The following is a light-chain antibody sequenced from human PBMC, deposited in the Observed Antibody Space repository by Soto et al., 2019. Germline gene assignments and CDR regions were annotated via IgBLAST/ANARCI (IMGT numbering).Light chain of an antibody. Sequence: QSVLSHPPSSSGTPWQTVISACSGSRSDIGSNFVNWYQHLPGTAPKLLIYNSNQRPSGVPDRFSGSKSGTSASLAISGLQSEDEADYYCAAWDDSLTGPVFGTGTKVTVL. CDR1: RSDIGSNF. J-gene: IGLJ1*01. CDR3: AAWDDSLTGPV. CDR2: NSN. V-gene: IGLV1-44*01.